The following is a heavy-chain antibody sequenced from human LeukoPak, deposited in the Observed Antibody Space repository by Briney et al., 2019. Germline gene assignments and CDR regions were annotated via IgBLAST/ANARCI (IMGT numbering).Heavy chain of an antibody. Sequence: SETLSLTCTVSGYSISSGYYWGWIRQPPGKGLEWIGSIYHSGSTYYNPSLKSRVTISVDTSKNQFSLKLSSVTAADTAVYYRARDQDYGFDYWGQGTLVTVSS. CDR1: GYSISSGYY. D-gene: IGHD4-17*01. V-gene: IGHV4-38-2*02. CDR2: IYHSGST. J-gene: IGHJ4*02. CDR3: ARDQDYGFDY.